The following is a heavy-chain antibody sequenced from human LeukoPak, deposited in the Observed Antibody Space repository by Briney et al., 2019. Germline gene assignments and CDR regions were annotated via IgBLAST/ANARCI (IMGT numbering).Heavy chain of an antibody. CDR3: ATPGGDCSSTSCYGAFDI. V-gene: IGHV4-59*08. D-gene: IGHD2-2*03. J-gene: IGHJ3*02. CDR2: IYYSGST. Sequence: SETLSLTCTVSGGSISSYYWSWIRQPPGNGLEWIGYIYYSGSTNYNPSLKSRVTISVDTSKNQFSLKLSSVTAADTAVYYCATPGGDCSSTSCYGAFDIWGQGTMVTVSS. CDR1: GGSISSYY.